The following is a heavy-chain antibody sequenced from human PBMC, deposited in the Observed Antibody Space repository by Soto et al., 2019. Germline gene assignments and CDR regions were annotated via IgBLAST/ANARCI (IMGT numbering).Heavy chain of an antibody. Sequence: EVQLVESGGGLVQPGGSLRLSCAASGFTFSTYSMNWVRQAPGKGLEWIAYITSSSSTIFYADSVKGRFTISRDNAKNSLYLQMNSLRDEDTCVYYCARYNGIEGSFDPWGQGTLVTVSS. D-gene: IGHD1-20*01. CDR3: ARYNGIEGSFDP. CDR2: ITSSSSTI. CDR1: GFTFSTYS. J-gene: IGHJ5*02. V-gene: IGHV3-48*02.